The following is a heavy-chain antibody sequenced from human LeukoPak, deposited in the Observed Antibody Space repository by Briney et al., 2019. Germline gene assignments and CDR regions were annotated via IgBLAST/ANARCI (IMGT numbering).Heavy chain of an antibody. CDR3: DCYQPAYDWDYYGMDV. CDR2: IYYSGST. J-gene: IGHJ6*02. CDR1: GGSISSHY. Sequence: SQSLSLARTVSGGSISSHYGRSVRQPPGKGLEWIGYIYYSGSTNYNPTIKSRVTISVDTYKNQFSLKLSSVTAADTAVYYCDCYQPAYDWDYYGMDVWGQGTTVTVSS. V-gene: IGHV4-59*11. D-gene: IGHD1-1*01.